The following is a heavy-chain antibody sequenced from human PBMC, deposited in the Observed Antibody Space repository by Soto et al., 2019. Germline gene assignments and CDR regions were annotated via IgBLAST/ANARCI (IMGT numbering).Heavy chain of an antibody. CDR3: ARDYCSSTSCYNPDY. CDR2: ISAYNDNT. V-gene: IGHV1-18*01. Sequence: ASVKGSCKASGYSITSYGISWGRQDTRQGLEWMGWISAYNDNTNYAQKLQGRVAMTADTSQSTAYMELRSLTSDDTAVYYCARDYCSSTSCYNPDYWGQGTLVTVSS. D-gene: IGHD2-2*02. J-gene: IGHJ4*02. CDR1: GYSITSYG.